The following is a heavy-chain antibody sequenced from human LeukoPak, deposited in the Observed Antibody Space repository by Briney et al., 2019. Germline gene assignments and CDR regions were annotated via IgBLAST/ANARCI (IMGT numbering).Heavy chain of an antibody. V-gene: IGHV3-23*01. CDR1: GFTISNSA. CDR2: ITDNGAHT. CDR3: AAVGGSCSSSNCFAYFAY. J-gene: IGHJ4*02. D-gene: IGHD2-2*01. Sequence: QTGGSLRLSCAASGFTISNSAMTWVRQAPGKGLDWVSIITDNGAHTFYADSVKGRFTISRDTSENTLYLQMNSLRADDTAVYYCAAVGGSCSSSNCFAYFAYWGQGTLLTVSS.